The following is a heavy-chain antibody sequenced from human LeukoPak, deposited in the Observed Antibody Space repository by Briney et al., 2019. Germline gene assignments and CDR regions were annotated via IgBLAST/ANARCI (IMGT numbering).Heavy chain of an antibody. V-gene: IGHV4-59*08. D-gene: IGHD5-18*01. CDR2: IYRTGST. CDR1: GGSIRSYY. CDR3: ARQKRYDTAMGTLYFDY. J-gene: IGHJ4*02. Sequence: SETLSLTCNVSGGSIRSYYWSWIRQPPGKGLEWIGYIYRTGSTNYNPSLKSRVTISADTSKSQSSLSLSSVTAADTAVYYCARQKRYDTAMGTLYFDYWGQGTLVTVSS.